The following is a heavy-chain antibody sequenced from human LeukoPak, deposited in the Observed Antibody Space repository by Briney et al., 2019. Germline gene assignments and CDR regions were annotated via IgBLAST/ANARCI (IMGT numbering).Heavy chain of an antibody. J-gene: IGHJ4*02. CDR1: GFSFSNYN. D-gene: IGHD2-15*01. CDR3: VRGYCSGGTCYLDY. V-gene: IGHV3-21*01. Sequence: PGGSLRLSCAASGFSFSNYNMNWVRQAPGRGLEWVSSISSSSSYIYYADSLKGRFTISRDNAKNPLYLQVNSLRAEDTAVYFCVRGYCSGGTCYLDYWGQGTLVTVSS. CDR2: ISSSSSYI.